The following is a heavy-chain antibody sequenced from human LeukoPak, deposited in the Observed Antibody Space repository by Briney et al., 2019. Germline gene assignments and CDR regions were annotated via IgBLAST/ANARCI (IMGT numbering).Heavy chain of an antibody. V-gene: IGHV3-23*01. CDR2: ISGSGGST. J-gene: IGHJ5*02. CDR1: GFTFSSYG. CDR3: ARDFMRSSSWYRVNNWFDP. D-gene: IGHD6-13*01. Sequence: GGSLRLSCAASGFTFSSYGMSWVRQAPGKGLEWVSAISGSGGSTYYADSVKGRFTISRDNSKNTLYLQMNSLRAEDTAVYYCARDFMRSSSWYRVNNWFDPWGQGTLVTVSS.